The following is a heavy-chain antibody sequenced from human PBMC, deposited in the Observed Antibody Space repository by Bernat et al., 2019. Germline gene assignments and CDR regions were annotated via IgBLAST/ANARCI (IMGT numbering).Heavy chain of an antibody. D-gene: IGHD2-15*01. CDR1: GFTFNTYW. V-gene: IGHV3-7*03. J-gene: IGHJ4*02. CDR2: IKQDASDK. Sequence: EVQLVESGGGLVQPGGSLRLSCEASGFTFNTYWMSWVRQAPGKGLEWWANIKQDASDKYYVDSVKGRFTISRDNAKKSLYLQMASLRAEDTAVYYCARGRYCSGGSCVLDKFDHWGQGTLVTVSS. CDR3: ARGRYCSGGSCVLDKFDH.